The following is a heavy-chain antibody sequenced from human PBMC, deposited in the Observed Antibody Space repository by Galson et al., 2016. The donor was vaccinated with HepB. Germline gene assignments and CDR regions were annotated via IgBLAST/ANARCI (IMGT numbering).Heavy chain of an antibody. D-gene: IGHD6-19*01. V-gene: IGHV4-30-4*01. CDR1: GDSVTSGAYY. CDR3: AGGWQFDY. J-gene: IGHJ4*02. CDR2: IYDSGTT. Sequence: TLSLTCSVSGDSVTSGAYYWSWIRQPPGKGLEWIGYIYDSGTTFYNASLNSRLSISVDTSENQFSLRLSSVTVADTAVYYCAGGWQFDYWGQGTLVTVAS.